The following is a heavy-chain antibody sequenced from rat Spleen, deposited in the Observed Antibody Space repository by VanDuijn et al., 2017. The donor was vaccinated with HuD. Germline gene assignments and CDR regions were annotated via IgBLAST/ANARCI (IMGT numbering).Heavy chain of an antibody. CDR2: IWSGGST. D-gene: IGHD1-1*01. Sequence: QVQLKESGPGLVQPSRTLSLTCTVSGFSLTSYGVSWVRQPPGKGLEWIAAIWSGGSTYYNSALKSRLSISRDTSKSQVFLKINSLQTEDTAIYYCARSLLQWGHYYVLDAWGQGASVTVSS. J-gene: IGHJ4*01. CDR3: ARSLLQWGHYYVLDA. CDR1: GFSLTSYG. V-gene: IGHV2S8*01.